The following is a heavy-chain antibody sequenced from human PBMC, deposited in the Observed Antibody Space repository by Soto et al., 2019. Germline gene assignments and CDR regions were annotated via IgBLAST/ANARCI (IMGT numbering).Heavy chain of an antibody. J-gene: IGHJ3*02. D-gene: IGHD2-2*01. CDR3: ATAIADDAFDI. V-gene: IGHV1-3*01. CDR1: GYTFTSYA. Sequence: GASVKVSCKASGYTFTSYAMHWVRQAPGQRLEWMEWINAGNGNTKYSQKFQGRVTITRDTSASTAYMELSSLRSEDTTVYYCATAIADDAFDIWGRGTMVTGSS. CDR2: INAGNGNT.